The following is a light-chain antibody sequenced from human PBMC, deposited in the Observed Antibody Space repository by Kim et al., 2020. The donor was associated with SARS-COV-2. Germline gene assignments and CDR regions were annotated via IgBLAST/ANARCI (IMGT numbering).Light chain of an antibody. CDR3: QQDYNLPSLT. CDR2: GAS. Sequence: LAPRGRVTLSCRASQSVSSSYLTWYQQKPGQAPRLLIYGASTRATGIPARFSGSGSGTDFTLTISSLQPEDFAVYYCQQDYNLPSLTFGGGTKVDIK. J-gene: IGKJ4*01. CDR1: QSVSSSY. V-gene: IGKV3D-7*01.